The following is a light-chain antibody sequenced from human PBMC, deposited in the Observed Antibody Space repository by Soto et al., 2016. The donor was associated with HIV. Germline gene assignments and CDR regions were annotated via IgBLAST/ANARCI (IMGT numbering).Light chain of an antibody. Sequence: DIQMTQSPSSVSASVGDRVTITCRTNQSIGSWLAWYQQKAGKAPKLLIYGAASLQSGVPSRFSGSGFGTEFTLTISSLQPEDLATYYCQQANSFPMFTFGPGTKVDIK. CDR2: GAA. CDR1: QSIGSW. V-gene: IGKV1-12*01. CDR3: QQANSFPMFT. J-gene: IGKJ3*01.